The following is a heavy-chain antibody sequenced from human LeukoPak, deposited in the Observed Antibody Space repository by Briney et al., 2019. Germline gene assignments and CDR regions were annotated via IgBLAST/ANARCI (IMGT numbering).Heavy chain of an antibody. V-gene: IGHV1-18*01. CDR3: AREDALVATGSFDY. D-gene: IGHD5-12*01. CDR2: ISAYNGNT. CDR1: GYTFIIYG. Sequence: ASVKVSCKASGYTFIIYGISWVRQAPGQGLEWTGWISAYNGNTNYAQKLQGRVTMTTDTSTSTAYMEVRSLRSDDTAVYYCAREDALVATGSFDYWGQGTLVTVSS. J-gene: IGHJ4*02.